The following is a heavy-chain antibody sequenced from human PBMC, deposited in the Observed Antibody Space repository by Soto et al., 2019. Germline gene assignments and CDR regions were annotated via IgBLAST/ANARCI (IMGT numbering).Heavy chain of an antibody. V-gene: IGHV4-59*01. CDR2: IFYSGST. J-gene: IGHJ6*02. CDR1: GGSISTFY. Sequence: SETLSLTCTVSGGSISTFYWSWIRQPPGKGLEWIGYIFYSGSTNYNPSLRSRVTLSVDTSKNQFSLKLRSVTAADAAVYYCARVAEGYYYGMDVWGQGTTVTV. CDR3: ARVAEGYYYGMDV.